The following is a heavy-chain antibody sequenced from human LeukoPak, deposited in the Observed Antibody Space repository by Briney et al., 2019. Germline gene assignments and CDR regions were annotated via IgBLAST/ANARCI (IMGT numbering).Heavy chain of an antibody. D-gene: IGHD6-19*01. CDR3: ARAIAVVGPHLYYYMDV. Sequence: PSETLSLTCTVSGGSISSYYWSWLRQPPGNGLEWIGYIYYSGSTNYNPSLKSRVTISVDTSKNQFSLKLSSVTAADTAVYYCARAIAVVGPHLYYYMDVWGKGTTVTVSS. CDR1: GGSISSYY. V-gene: IGHV4-59*01. CDR2: IYYSGST. J-gene: IGHJ6*03.